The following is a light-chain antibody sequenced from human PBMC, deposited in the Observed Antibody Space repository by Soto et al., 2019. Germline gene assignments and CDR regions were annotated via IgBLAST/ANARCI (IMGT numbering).Light chain of an antibody. CDR3: SSFQSNRIYV. J-gene: IGLJ1*01. CDR1: HNDIGTYDY. V-gene: IGLV2-14*03. Sequence: QSVLAQPTSVSGSPGQSITISCTGNHNDIGTYDYVSWYQQHPGRAPRLLIHGVTTRPSGISGRFSASKSGLTASLTISGLQNEEEADYYCSSFQSNRIYVFGPGTKVTVL. CDR2: GVT.